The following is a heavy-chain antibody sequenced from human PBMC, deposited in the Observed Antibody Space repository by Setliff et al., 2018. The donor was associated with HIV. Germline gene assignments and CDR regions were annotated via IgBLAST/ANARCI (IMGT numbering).Heavy chain of an antibody. J-gene: IGHJ6*03. CDR1: GYAFSTSA. V-gene: IGHV1-18*01. CDR3: VIDKNIILRCCSYFYLDV. CDR2: ISIHTGNT. Sequence: ASVKVSCKASGYAFSTSAIGWVRQAPGQGLEWMGWISIHTGNTNYAEKVQDRVTVTADTSTSTVYMEFRSLSYEDTAVYYCVIDKNIILRCCSYFYLDVWGKGTTVTVS. D-gene: IGHD2-8*01.